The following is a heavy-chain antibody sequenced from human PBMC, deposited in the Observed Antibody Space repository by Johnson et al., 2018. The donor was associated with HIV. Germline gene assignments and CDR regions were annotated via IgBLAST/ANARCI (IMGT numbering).Heavy chain of an antibody. CDR3: ARGVPIAAAGHDAFDI. V-gene: IGHV3-23*04. D-gene: IGHD6-13*01. CDR2: ISGSGGST. Sequence: VQLVESGGDLVQPGGSLRLSCAASGFTVSSNYMSWVRQAPGKGLEWVSAISGSGGSTYYADSVTGRVTISRDNSKNTLYLQMNSLRAGDTAVYYCARGVPIAAAGHDAFDIWGQGTMVTVSS. J-gene: IGHJ3*02. CDR1: GFTVSSNY.